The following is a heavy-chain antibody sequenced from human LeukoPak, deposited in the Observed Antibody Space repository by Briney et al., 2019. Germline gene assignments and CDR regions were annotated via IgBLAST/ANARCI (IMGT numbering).Heavy chain of an antibody. Sequence: SETLSLTCTVSGGSISTYYWSWIRQPPGKGLEWIAYIYYSASTKYNPSLKSRVTISVDMPKNQFSLKLSSVTAADTAVYYCARASFNSYGIDGFDYWGQGTLVTVSS. CDR2: IYYSAST. CDR3: ARASFNSYGIDGFDY. J-gene: IGHJ4*02. D-gene: IGHD5-18*01. CDR1: GGSISTYY. V-gene: IGHV4-59*01.